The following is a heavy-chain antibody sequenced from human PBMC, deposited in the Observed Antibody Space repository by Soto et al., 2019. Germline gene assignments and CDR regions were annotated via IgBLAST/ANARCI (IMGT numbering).Heavy chain of an antibody. V-gene: IGHV3-48*03. J-gene: IGHJ4*02. D-gene: IGHD3-3*01. Sequence: EVQLVESGGGLVQPGGSLRLSCAASGFTLSSHEINWVRQAPGKGLEWISYISSDGSNTYYGDSVKGRFTVSTDNAKNSLSLQMNSLGVEDTAVYYCAIESPFGVGVFDGGGQGTLVTVSP. CDR1: GFTLSSHE. CDR3: AIESPFGVGVFDG. CDR2: ISSDGSNT.